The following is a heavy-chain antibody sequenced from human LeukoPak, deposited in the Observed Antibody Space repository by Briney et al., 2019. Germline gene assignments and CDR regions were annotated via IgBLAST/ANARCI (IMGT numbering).Heavy chain of an antibody. J-gene: IGHJ4*02. V-gene: IGHV3-23*01. Sequence: QPGGSLRLSCAASGFTFSSSAMSWVRQVPGKGLEWVSGISASGGSTSYADSVRGRFTISRDNSKNTLYVQMNSLRAEDTAVYYCAKDRASSGWGLVYWGQGTLVTVSS. CDR3: AKDRASSGWGLVY. D-gene: IGHD6-19*01. CDR2: ISASGGST. CDR1: GFTFSSSA.